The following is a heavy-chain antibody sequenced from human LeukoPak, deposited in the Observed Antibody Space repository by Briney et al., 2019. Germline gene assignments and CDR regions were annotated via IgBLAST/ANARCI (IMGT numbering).Heavy chain of an antibody. CDR3: ARLLGFVTTFDY. Sequence: GGSLRLSCGTSGFSFSNSYMSWVRQGPGQGLEWVATIWPDGSEKKYMDSLRDRFTIFRDNARDLLFLQMNSLSVEDTAVYFCARLLGFVTTFDYWGQGALVTVSS. V-gene: IGHV3-7*01. D-gene: IGHD4-17*01. CDR2: IWPDGSEK. CDR1: GFSFSNSY. J-gene: IGHJ4*02.